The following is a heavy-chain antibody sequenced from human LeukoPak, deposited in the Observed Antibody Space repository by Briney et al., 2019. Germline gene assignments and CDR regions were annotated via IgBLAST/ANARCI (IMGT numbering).Heavy chain of an antibody. J-gene: IGHJ6*03. V-gene: IGHV3-74*01. CDR2: INSDGSST. D-gene: IGHD3-3*01. CDR1: GFTFSSYW. CDR3: ARDVGYYDFWSGFRGYYYYMDV. Sequence: PGGSLRLSCAASGFTFSSYWMHWVRQAPGKGLVWVSRINSDGSSTSYADSVKGRFTISRDNAKNTLYLQMNSLRAEDTGVYYCARDVGYYDFWSGFRGYYYYMDVWGKGTTVTVSS.